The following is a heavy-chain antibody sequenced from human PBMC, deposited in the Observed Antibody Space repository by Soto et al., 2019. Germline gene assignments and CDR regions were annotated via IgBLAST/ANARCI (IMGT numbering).Heavy chain of an antibody. V-gene: IGHV4-39*01. J-gene: IGHJ6*03. CDR2: IYYSGST. Sequence: SDTPSLTCTVSGGSISSSSYHWGLIRQTPGKGLEWIGSIYYSGSTYYNPSLKSRVTISVDTSKNQFSLKLSSVTAADTAVYYCARHFFYGSGTIRTGYYMDVWGKGTTVTV. CDR1: GGSISSSSYH. CDR3: ARHFFYGSGTIRTGYYMDV. D-gene: IGHD3-10*01.